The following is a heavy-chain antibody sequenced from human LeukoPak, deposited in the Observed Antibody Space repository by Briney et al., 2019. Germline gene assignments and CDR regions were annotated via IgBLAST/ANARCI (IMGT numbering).Heavy chain of an antibody. CDR1: GGSISSGDYY. CDR2: IYYSGST. D-gene: IGHD7-27*01. J-gene: IGHJ5*02. Sequence: SETVSLTCTVSGGSISSGDYYWSWIRQPPGKGLEWIGYIYYSGSTYYNPSLKSRVTISVDTSKNQFSLKLSSVTAADTAVYYCARANGDRGWFDPWGQGTLVTVSS. V-gene: IGHV4-30-4*01. CDR3: ARANGDRGWFDP.